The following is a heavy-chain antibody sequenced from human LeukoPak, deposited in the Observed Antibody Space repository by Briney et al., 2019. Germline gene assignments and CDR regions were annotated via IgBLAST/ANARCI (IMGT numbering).Heavy chain of an antibody. CDR3: AKDGGLSSSWYNDY. CDR2: VSGSGGIT. Sequence: QPGGSLRLSCEASGFTFSSYAMSWVRQAPGKGLEWVSAVSGSGGITNYADSVKGRFTISRDNSKNTLYLQMNSLRAEDTAVYYCAKDGGLSSSWYNDYWGQGTLVTVSS. CDR1: GFTFSSYA. V-gene: IGHV3-23*01. D-gene: IGHD6-13*01. J-gene: IGHJ4*02.